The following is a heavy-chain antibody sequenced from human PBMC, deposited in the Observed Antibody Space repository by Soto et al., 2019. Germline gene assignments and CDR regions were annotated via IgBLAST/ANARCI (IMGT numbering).Heavy chain of an antibody. CDR2: IYYSGST. D-gene: IGHD3-22*01. J-gene: IGHJ4*02. V-gene: IGHV4-31*03. CDR1: GGSISSDGYY. Sequence: PSETLSLTCTVSGGSISSDGYYWSWIRQHPGKGLEWIGYIYYSGSTYYNPSLKSRVTISVDTSKNQFSLKLSSVTAADTAVYYCARWAGSGYNVDYWGQGTLVTVSS. CDR3: ARWAGSGYNVDY.